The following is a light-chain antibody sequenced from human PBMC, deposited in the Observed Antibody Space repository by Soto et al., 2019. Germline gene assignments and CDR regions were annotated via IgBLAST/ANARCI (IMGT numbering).Light chain of an antibody. Sequence: EIVMTQSPVTLSASPGESATLSCRASQSVDNNVAWYQQKPGQAPRLLVYGASSRATGIPDRFSGSGSGTDFTLTISRLEPEDFAVYYCQQHGTSPITFGQGTRLEIK. V-gene: IGKV3-20*01. CDR2: GAS. J-gene: IGKJ5*01. CDR1: QSVDNN. CDR3: QQHGTSPIT.